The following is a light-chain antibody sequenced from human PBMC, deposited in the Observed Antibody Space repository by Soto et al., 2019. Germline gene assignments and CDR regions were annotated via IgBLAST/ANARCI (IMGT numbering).Light chain of an antibody. Sequence: EVVLTQAPGTLSLSPGERVTLSCRASESVSSSFFAWYQQKPGQAPRLLLYGASSRAAGIPDRFSGSGSGTDFTLTISRLEPEDSALYYCQQYGNSPRTFGQGTKWIS. J-gene: IGKJ1*01. CDR3: QQYGNSPRT. V-gene: IGKV3-20*01. CDR2: GAS. CDR1: ESVSSSF.